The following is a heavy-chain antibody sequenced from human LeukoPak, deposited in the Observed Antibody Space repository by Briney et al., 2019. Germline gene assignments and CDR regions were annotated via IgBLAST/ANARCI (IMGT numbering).Heavy chain of an antibody. CDR1: GFTFDDYV. D-gene: IGHD2/OR15-2a*01. Sequence: GRSLRLSCAASGFTFDDYVMHWVRQAPGKGLEWVSGISWNSGSIGYADSMKGRFTISRDNAKNSLYLQMNSLRAEDTALYYCAKDTRGFLPTFDPWGQGTLVTVSS. V-gene: IGHV3-9*01. J-gene: IGHJ5*02. CDR3: AKDTRGFLPTFDP. CDR2: ISWNSGSI.